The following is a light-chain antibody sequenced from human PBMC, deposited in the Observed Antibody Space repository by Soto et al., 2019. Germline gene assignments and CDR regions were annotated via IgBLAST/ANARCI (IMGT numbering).Light chain of an antibody. CDR1: QSVSSSY. V-gene: IGKV3-20*01. CDR3: HQYDSSPLT. J-gene: IGKJ4*01. Sequence: EIVLTQSPGTLSLSPGERATLSCRASQSVSSSYLAWYQQKPGQAPRLLIYGASSRATGIPDRFSGSGSGTXFTXTISRLEPEDFAVYYCHQYDSSPLTFGGGTKVEIK. CDR2: GAS.